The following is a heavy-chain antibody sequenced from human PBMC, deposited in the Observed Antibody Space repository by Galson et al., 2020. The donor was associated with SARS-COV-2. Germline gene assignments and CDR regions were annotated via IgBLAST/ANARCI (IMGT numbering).Heavy chain of an antibody. V-gene: IGHV4-39*01. D-gene: IGHD4-17*01. J-gene: IGHJ4*02. CDR1: NFSIRSSSYY. CDR3: ARQGTTVTRPFDY. CDR2: VFYSGNT. Sequence: ASETLSLTCTVSNFSIRSSSYYWAWIRQPPGKGLEWIGSVFYSGNTDYNPPLMSRVTMSADTSKNQFFLQLTSVTAADTAMYFCARQGTTVTRPFDYWGLGTLVTVSS.